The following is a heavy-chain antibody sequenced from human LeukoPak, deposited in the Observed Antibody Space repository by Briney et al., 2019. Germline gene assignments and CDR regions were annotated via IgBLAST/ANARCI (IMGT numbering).Heavy chain of an antibody. Sequence: VASVKVSCKAFGYTFTSYYMHWVRQAPGQGLEWMGIITPSGGSTTYAQKFQGRVTMTRDTSTSTVYMELYSLRSEDTAVYYCGRGAVVGGYYYYGMDVWGQGTTVTVSS. D-gene: IGHD6-19*01. CDR2: ITPSGGST. V-gene: IGHV1-46*01. CDR3: GRGAVVGGYYYYGMDV. CDR1: GYTFTSYY. J-gene: IGHJ6*02.